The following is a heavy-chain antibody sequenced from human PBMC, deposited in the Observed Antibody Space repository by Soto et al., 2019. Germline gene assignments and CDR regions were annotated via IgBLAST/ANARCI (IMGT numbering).Heavy chain of an antibody. V-gene: IGHV4-38-2*02. CDR2: IYRPGNS. D-gene: IGHD1-1*01. CDR1: GFSISSGFY. CDR3: AREKVGTTFFDN. Sequence: SETLSLTCNVTGFSISSGFYWSWVRQTPGKGLEWIGSIYRPGNSYRNPSLEGRLIVSMDLSNNQFFLKLASVTAADTAIYYCAREKVGTTFFDNWGQGTQVTVSS. J-gene: IGHJ4*02.